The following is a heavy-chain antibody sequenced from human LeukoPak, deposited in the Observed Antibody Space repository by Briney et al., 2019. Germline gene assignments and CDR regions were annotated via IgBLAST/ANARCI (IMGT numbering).Heavy chain of an antibody. Sequence: GASVKVSCKASGYTFTSYDINWVRQATGQGLEWMGWMNPNSGNTGYAQKFQGRITMTRNTSISTAYMELSSLRSEDTAVYYCARGQNFDWLLRYYYYGMDVWGQGTTVTVSS. CDR1: GYTFTSYD. D-gene: IGHD3-9*01. V-gene: IGHV1-8*01. CDR3: ARGQNFDWLLRYYYYGMDV. CDR2: MNPNSGNT. J-gene: IGHJ6*02.